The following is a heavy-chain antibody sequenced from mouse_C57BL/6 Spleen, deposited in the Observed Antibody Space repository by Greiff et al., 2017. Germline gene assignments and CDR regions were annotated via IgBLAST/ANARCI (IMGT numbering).Heavy chain of an antibody. CDR1: GYAFSSSW. CDR2: IYPGDGDT. CDR3: TGDGCYYWFAY. V-gene: IGHV1-82*01. D-gene: IGHD2-12*01. J-gene: IGHJ3*01. Sequence: QVQLQQSGPELVKPGASVKLSCKASGYAFSSSWMNWVKQRPGKGLEWIGRIYPGDGDTNYNGKFKGKATLAADKSSSTADMQLSSLTSEDSAFYFCTGDGCYYWFAYWGQGTLVTVSA.